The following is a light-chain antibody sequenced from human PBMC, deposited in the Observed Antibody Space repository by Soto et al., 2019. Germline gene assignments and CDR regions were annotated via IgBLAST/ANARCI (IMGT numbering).Light chain of an antibody. J-gene: IGLJ2*01. CDR2: DVS. CDR3: SSYTSSSTIVV. Sequence: QSALTQPASVSGSHGQSITISCTGTSRDVGGYNYVSWYQQHPGKAPKLMIYDVSNRHSGVSNRFSGSKSGNTASLTISWLQAEDEADYYGSSYTSSSTIVVFGGGTKLTVL. V-gene: IGLV2-14*01. CDR1: SRDVGGYNY.